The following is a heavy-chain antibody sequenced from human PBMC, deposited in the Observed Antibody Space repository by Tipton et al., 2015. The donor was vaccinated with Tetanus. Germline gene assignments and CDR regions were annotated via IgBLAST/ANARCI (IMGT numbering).Heavy chain of an antibody. V-gene: IGHV4-30-4*01. CDR3: ARPSTTVTPRAFDV. CDR2: IYYSGST. CDR1: GDSLSNGDYY. D-gene: IGHD4-17*01. J-gene: IGHJ3*01. Sequence: PGLVKPSQTLSLTCTVSGDSLSNGDYYWSWIRQPPGKGLESIGYIYYSGSTYYNPSLKSRVTISVDTSKNQFSLKLTSVTAADAAAYYCARPSTTVTPRAFDVWGQGTMVTVSS.